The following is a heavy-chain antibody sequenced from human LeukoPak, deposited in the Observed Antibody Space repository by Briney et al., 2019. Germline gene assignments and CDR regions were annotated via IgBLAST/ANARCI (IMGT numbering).Heavy chain of an antibody. CDR3: ARDRAYGSGSYSNYYYYYGMDV. J-gene: IGHJ6*04. CDR2: ISYDGSNK. V-gene: IGHV3-30*04. CDR1: GFTFSSCA. D-gene: IGHD3-10*01. Sequence: GESLRLSCAASGFTFSSCAMHWVRQAPGKGLEWVAVISYDGSNKYYADSVKGRFTISRDNSKNTLYLQMNSLRAEDTAVYYCARDRAYGSGSYSNYYYYYGMDVWGKGTTVTVSS.